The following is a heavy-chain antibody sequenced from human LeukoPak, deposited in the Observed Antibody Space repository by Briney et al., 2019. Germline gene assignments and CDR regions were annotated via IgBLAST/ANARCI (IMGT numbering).Heavy chain of an antibody. J-gene: IGHJ6*02. CDR3: ARDSSGWGLAV. D-gene: IGHD6-19*01. CDR2: IGRAGDT. Sequence: GGSLRLSCAAAGFTFNAYDMHWVRQATGKGLEWVSYIGRAGDTYYAGSVKGRFTISREDAKNSLCLQMNSLGVGDTAVYYCARDSSGWGLAVWGQGTTVTVSS. V-gene: IGHV3-13*04. CDR1: GFTFNAYD.